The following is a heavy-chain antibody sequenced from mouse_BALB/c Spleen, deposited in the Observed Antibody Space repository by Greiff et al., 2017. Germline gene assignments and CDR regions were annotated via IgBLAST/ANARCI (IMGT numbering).Heavy chain of an antibody. D-gene: IGHD2-2*01. CDR2: IYPYNGGT. J-gene: IGHJ3*01. CDR1: GYTFTDYN. CDR3: ARDGYDDGAWFAY. V-gene: IGHV1S29*02. Sequence: VQLQQSGPELVKPGASVKISCKASGYTFTDYNMHWVKQSHGKSLEWIGYIYPYNGGTGYNQKFKSKATLTVDNSSSTAYMELRSLTSEDSAVYYCARDGYDDGAWFAYWGQGTLVTVSA.